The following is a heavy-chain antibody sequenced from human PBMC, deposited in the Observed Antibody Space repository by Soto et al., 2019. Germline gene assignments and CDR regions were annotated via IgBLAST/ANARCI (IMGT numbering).Heavy chain of an antibody. CDR3: ARGGDVVLVTAPLDY. V-gene: IGHV1-46*03. D-gene: IGHD2-21*02. CDR1: GYTFTNYY. CDR2: IKCSGGET. Sequence: QVQLVQSGAEVKKPGASVKVSCRTSGYTFTNYYMHWVRQAPGQGLEWMGIIKCSGGETTYAQKSLXXXTXXRDTSTSTGYMELSSLRSEDTAVYYCARGGDVVLVTAPLDYWGQGTLVTVSS. J-gene: IGHJ4*02.